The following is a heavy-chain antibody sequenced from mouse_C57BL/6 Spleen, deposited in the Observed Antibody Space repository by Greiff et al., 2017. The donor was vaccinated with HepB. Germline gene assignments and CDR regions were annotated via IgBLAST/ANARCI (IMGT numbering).Heavy chain of an antibody. D-gene: IGHD3-1*01. Sequence: VQLQQSGPELVKPGASVKISCKASGYSFTNYNMNWVKQSNGKSLEWIGVINPNYGNTSYTQKFKGKATLTVDQSSITAYMQLNSLTSEDSAVYYCARGSGPNARPWFAYWGQGTLVTVSA. J-gene: IGHJ3*01. CDR2: INPNYGNT. CDR1: GYSFTNYN. V-gene: IGHV1-39*01. CDR3: ARGSGPNARPWFAY.